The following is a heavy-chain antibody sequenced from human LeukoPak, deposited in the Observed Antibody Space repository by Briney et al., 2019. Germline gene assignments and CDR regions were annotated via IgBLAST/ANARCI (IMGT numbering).Heavy chain of an antibody. CDR3: ARETVGYCSSTSCYTPPYYYYYMDV. J-gene: IGHJ6*03. D-gene: IGHD2-2*02. CDR2: ISSSSSYI. V-gene: IGHV3-21*01. Sequence: GGSLRPSCAASGFTFSSYSMNWVRQAPGKGLEWVSSISSSSSYIYYADSVKGRFTISRDNAKNSLYLQMNSLRAEDTAVYYCARETVGYCSSTSCYTPPYYYYYMDVWGKGTTVTVSS. CDR1: GFTFSSYS.